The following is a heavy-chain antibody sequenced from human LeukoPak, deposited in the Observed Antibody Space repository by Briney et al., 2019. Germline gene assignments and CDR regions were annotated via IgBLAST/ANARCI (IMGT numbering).Heavy chain of an antibody. CDR2: IYYSGST. CDR1: GGSISSGGYY. J-gene: IGHJ4*02. CDR3: AKDLLSHVGATEFDY. Sequence: PSETLSLTCTVSGGSISSGGYYWSWIRQHPGKGLEWIGYIYYSGSTYYNPSLKSRVTISVDTSKNQFSLKLSSVTAADTAVYYCAKDLLSHVGATEFDYWGQGTLVTVSS. V-gene: IGHV4-31*03. D-gene: IGHD1-26*01.